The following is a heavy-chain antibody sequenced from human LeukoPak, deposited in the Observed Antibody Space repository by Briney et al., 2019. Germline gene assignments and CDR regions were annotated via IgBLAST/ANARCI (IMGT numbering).Heavy chain of an antibody. CDR2: LNSDGSST. D-gene: IGHD1-26*01. CDR1: GFTFSSYW. V-gene: IGHV3-74*01. CDR3: ASATGVGAASF. Sequence: PGGSLRRSCAASGFTFSSYWMYWVRQAPGKGLVWVSRLNSDGSSTNYADSVRGRFTISRDNARNTLYLQMNSLRAEDTGVYYCASATGVGAASFWGQGTLVTVSS. J-gene: IGHJ4*02.